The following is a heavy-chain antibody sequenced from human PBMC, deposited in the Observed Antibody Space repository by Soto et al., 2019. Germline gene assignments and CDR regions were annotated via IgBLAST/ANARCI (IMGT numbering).Heavy chain of an antibody. CDR1: GGTFSSYA. D-gene: IGHD2-15*01. J-gene: IGHJ5*02. CDR2: IIPIFGTG. V-gene: IGHV1-69*12. CDR3: ARARTSSCPVGCWFDP. Sequence: QVQLVQSGAEVKKPGSSVKVSSKASGGTFSSYAISWVRQAPGQGLEWMGGIIPIFGTGNYAQKFQGRVTITADESTSTADMELSSLRSEDTAVYYCARARTSSCPVGCWFDPWGQGTLVTVSS.